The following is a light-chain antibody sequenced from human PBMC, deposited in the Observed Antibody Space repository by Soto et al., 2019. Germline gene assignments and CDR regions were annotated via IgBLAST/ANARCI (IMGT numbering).Light chain of an antibody. CDR3: MRSIENPRV. Sequence: VMTQTPLSLSVTSGQPASISCRSSQSLLHTDGKTYLYWYVQKPGQPPQLLIHEVSDRFSGVPDRFSGSGSETDFTLKISRVEAEDVWTYYCMRSIENPRVFGQGPRLEIK. CDR2: EVS. V-gene: IGKV2D-29*01. J-gene: IGKJ5*01. CDR1: QSLLHTDGKTY.